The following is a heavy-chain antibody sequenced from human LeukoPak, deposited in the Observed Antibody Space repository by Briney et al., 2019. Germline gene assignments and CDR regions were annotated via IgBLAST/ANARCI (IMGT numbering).Heavy chain of an antibody. CDR3: ARLSYGIYGNFFFDQ. CDR1: GGSISDSSYY. J-gene: IGHJ4*02. D-gene: IGHD4-17*01. V-gene: IGHV4-39*01. Sequence: SETLSLTCAVSGGSISDSSYYWGWIRQPPGKGLEWFGTINYSGNTYHNPSLKSRVTLSVDASKNQLSLMVTSVTAADTAVYYCARLSYGIYGNFFFDQWGQGTLVAVSS. CDR2: INYSGNT.